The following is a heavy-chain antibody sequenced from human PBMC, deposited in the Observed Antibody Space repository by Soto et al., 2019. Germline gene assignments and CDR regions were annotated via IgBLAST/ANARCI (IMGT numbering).Heavy chain of an antibody. CDR2: INHSGST. CDR1: GGSFSGYY. J-gene: IGHJ4*02. Sequence: SETLSLTCAVYGGSFSGYYWSWIRQPPGKGLEWIGEINHSGSTNYNPSLKSRVTISVDTSKNQFSLKLSSVTAADTAVYYCARMSSRDYWGQGTLVTVSS. CDR3: ARMSSRDY. V-gene: IGHV4-34*01. D-gene: IGHD6-13*01.